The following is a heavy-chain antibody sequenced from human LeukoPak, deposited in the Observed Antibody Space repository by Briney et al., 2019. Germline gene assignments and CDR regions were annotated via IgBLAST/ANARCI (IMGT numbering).Heavy chain of an antibody. CDR3: ARKLAYCSGGSCYLCDY. J-gene: IGHJ4*02. CDR1: GYTFTSYG. D-gene: IGHD2-15*01. V-gene: IGHV1-18*01. Sequence: ASVKVSCKASGYTFTSYGISWVRQAPGQGLEWMGWISAYNGNTNYAQKLQGRVTMTTDTSTSTAYMELRSLRSDDTAVYYCARKLAYCSGGSCYLCDYWGQGTLVTVSS. CDR2: ISAYNGNT.